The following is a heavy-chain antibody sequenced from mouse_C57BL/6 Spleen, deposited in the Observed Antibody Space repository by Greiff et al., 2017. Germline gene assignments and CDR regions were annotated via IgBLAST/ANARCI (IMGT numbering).Heavy chain of an antibody. Sequence: VKLMESGAELARPGASVKLSCKASGYTFTSYGISWVKQRTGQGLEWIGEIYPRSGNTYYNEKFKGKATLTADKSSSTAYMELRSLTSEDSAVYFCAHYYGSSPYYFDYWGQGTTLTVSS. CDR1: GYTFTSYG. J-gene: IGHJ2*01. V-gene: IGHV1-81*01. D-gene: IGHD1-1*01. CDR2: IYPRSGNT. CDR3: AHYYGSSPYYFDY.